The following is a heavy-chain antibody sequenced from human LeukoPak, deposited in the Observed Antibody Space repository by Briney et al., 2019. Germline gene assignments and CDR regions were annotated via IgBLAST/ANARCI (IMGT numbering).Heavy chain of an antibody. D-gene: IGHD6-13*01. CDR3: ASRPRIAAAGTIDY. CDR1: GYSISSGYY. Sequence: KPSETLSLTCAVSGYSISSGYYWGWIRQPPGKGPEWIGSIYHSGSTYYNPSLKSRVTISVDTSKNQFSLKLSSVTAADTAVYYCASRPRIAAAGTIDYWGQGTLVTVSS. V-gene: IGHV4-38-2*01. J-gene: IGHJ4*02. CDR2: IYHSGST.